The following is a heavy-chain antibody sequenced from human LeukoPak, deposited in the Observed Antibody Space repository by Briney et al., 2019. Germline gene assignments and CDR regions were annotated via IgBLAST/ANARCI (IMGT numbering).Heavy chain of an antibody. CDR2: IYYSGTA. Sequence: PSETLSLTCTVSGGSISSYYWSWIRQPPGKGLEWIGYIYYSGTAYYNPSLKSRVTVSVDTSKNQFSLKLTSVTAADTAIYYCTRVNWYFDLWGRGTLVTVSS. CDR1: GGSISSYY. V-gene: IGHV4-59*08. J-gene: IGHJ2*01. CDR3: TRVNWYFDL.